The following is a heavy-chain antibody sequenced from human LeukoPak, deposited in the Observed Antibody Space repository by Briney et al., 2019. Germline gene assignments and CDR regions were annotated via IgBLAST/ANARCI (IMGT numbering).Heavy chain of an antibody. CDR3: ARDTAGNDY. V-gene: IGHV3-7*01. J-gene: IGHJ4*02. CDR1: GFTFNNYW. CDR2: IKQDGSQK. Sequence: PGGSLRLSCAASGFTFNNYWMSWVRQAPGKGLEWVANIKQDGSQKYYVDSVKGRFTISRDNAKNSLYLQMNSLRAEDTAVYYCARDTAGNDYWGQGTLVTVSS.